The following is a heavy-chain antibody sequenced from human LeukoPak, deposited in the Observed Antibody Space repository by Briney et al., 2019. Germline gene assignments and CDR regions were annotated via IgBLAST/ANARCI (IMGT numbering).Heavy chain of an antibody. CDR3: ARGNGRRTVATDY. D-gene: IGHD4-23*01. Sequence: SVKVSCKASGYTFTGYYMHWVRQAPGQGLEWMGRIIPILGIANYAQKFQGRVTITADKSTSTAYMELSSLRSEDTAVYYCARGNGRRTVATDYWGQGTLVTVSS. CDR2: IIPILGIA. J-gene: IGHJ4*02. V-gene: IGHV1-69*04. CDR1: GYTFTGYY.